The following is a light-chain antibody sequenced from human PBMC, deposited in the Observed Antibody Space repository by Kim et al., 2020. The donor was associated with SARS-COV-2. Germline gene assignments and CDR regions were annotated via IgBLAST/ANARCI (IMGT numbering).Light chain of an antibody. Sequence: SSELTQDPAVSVALGQTVRITCQGDNLRTSYASWYQVKPGQARVLVIHSKNKRPSGIPDRISGSMSGDTATLTITGAQAEDEADYYCYSRDSSGSHWVFGGGTQLTVL. J-gene: IGLJ3*02. CDR1: NLRTSY. V-gene: IGLV3-19*01. CDR2: SKN. CDR3: YSRDSSGSHWV.